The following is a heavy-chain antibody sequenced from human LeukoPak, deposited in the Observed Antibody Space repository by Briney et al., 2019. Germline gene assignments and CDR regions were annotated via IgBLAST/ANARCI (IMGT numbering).Heavy chain of an antibody. J-gene: IGHJ4*02. CDR2: IKSKTDGGTT. D-gene: IGHD6-13*01. CDR3: TTYSISWYFFDD. V-gene: IGHV3-15*01. CDR1: GFTFSNAW. Sequence: GRSLRPSCAASGFTFSNAWMSWVRQAPGKGLEWVGSIKSKTDGGTTDYAAPVKGRFTISRDDSKNMLYLQMNSLKTEDTAVYYCTTYSISWYFFDDWGQGTLVTVSS.